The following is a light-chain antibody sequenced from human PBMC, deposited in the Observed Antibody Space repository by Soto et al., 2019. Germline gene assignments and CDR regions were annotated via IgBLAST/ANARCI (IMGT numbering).Light chain of an antibody. CDR2: LNSDGSH. J-gene: IGLJ2*01. CDR1: SGHSNYA. V-gene: IGLV4-69*01. Sequence: QPVLTQSPSASASLGASVKLTCTLSSGHSNYAIAWHQQQSEKGPRYLMKLNSDGSHSKGDGIPYRFSGSSSGAERYLSIPSLQSEDEADYYCQTWGSGIVVFGGGTKLTVL. CDR3: QTWGSGIVV.